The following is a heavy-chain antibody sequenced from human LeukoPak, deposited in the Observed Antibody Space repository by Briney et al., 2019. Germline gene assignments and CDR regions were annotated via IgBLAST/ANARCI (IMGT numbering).Heavy chain of an antibody. J-gene: IGHJ4*02. V-gene: IGHV1-69*13. CDR3: ARDRSDTAMVTGFDY. D-gene: IGHD5-18*01. CDR2: IIPIFGTA. Sequence: ASVKVSCKASGGTFSSYAISWVRQAPGQGLEWMGGIIPIFGTANYAQKFQGRVTITADESTSTAYMELSSLRSEDTAVYYCARDRSDTAMVTGFDYWGQGTLVTVSS. CDR1: GGTFSSYA.